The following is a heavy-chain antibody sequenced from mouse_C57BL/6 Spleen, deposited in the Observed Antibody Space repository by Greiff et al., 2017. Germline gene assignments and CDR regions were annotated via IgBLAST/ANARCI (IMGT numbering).Heavy chain of an antibody. D-gene: IGHD1-1*01. J-gene: IGHJ4*01. CDR3: ARGTVVAYYYAMDY. CDR1: GYTFTSSG. Sequence: QVQLQQSGAELARPGASVKLSCKASGYTFTSSGISWVKQRTGQGLEWIGEIYPRSGNTYYNEKFKGKATLTADKSSSTAYMELRSLTSEDSAVYFCARGTVVAYYYAMDYWGQGTSVTVSS. V-gene: IGHV1-81*01. CDR2: IYPRSGNT.